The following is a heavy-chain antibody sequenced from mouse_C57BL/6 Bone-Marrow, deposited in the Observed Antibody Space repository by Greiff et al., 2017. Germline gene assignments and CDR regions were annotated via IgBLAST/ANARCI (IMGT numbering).Heavy chain of an antibody. Sequence: QVQLQQSGAELVRPGASVTLSCKASGYTFTDYEMHWVKQTPVHGLEWIGAIDPETGGTAYNQKFKGKAILTADKSSSTAYMELRSLTSEDSAVYDCTRSGNDYEPVYWGQGTSLTVSA. CDR3: TRSGNDYEPVY. CDR2: IDPETGGT. J-gene: IGHJ2*03. CDR1: GYTFTDYE. D-gene: IGHD2-4*01. V-gene: IGHV1-15*01.